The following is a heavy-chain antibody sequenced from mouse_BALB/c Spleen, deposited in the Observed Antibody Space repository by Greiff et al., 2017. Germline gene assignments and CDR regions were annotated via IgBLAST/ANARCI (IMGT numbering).Heavy chain of an antibody. Sequence: EVQLKESGPELVKPGASVKISCKASGYSFTGYYMHWVKQSHVKSLEWIGRINPYNGATSYNQNFKDKASLTVDKSSSTAYMELHSLTSEDSAVYYCASYYYGSRGYFDYWGQGTTLTVSS. CDR1: GYSFTGYY. V-gene: IGHV1-31*01. CDR2: INPYNGAT. J-gene: IGHJ2*01. CDR3: ASYYYGSRGYFDY. D-gene: IGHD1-1*01.